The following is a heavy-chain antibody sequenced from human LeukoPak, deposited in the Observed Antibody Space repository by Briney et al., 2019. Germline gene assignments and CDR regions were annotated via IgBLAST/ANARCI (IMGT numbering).Heavy chain of an antibody. CDR3: AGEHPNWFDP. Sequence: PSETLSLTCAVYGGSFSGYYWSWIRQPPGKGLDWIGEISHNGNTNYNPSLKSRVTISVDTSKNQFSLKLSSVTAADTAVYYCAGEHPNWFDPWGQGTLVTVSS. J-gene: IGHJ5*02. CDR1: GGSFSGYY. CDR2: ISHNGNT. V-gene: IGHV4-34*01.